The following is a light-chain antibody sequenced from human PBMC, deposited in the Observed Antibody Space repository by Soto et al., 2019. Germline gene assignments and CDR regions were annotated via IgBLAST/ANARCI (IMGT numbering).Light chain of an antibody. V-gene: IGKV1-5*01. CDR1: QSISNR. J-gene: IGKJ1*01. Sequence: DIQMTQSPFTVSASVGDRVTITCRASQSISNRLAWYQQKPGKAPKFLIYDASSLESGVPSRFSGSGSGTEFTLTISSLQPDDFSTYYCQQYSSFMWTFGQGTKVEIK. CDR3: QQYSSFMWT. CDR2: DAS.